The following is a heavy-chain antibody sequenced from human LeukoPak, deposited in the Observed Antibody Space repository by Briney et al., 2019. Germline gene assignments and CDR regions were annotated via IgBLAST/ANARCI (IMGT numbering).Heavy chain of an antibody. CDR3: ARGSVDTAMVSEYYFDY. J-gene: IGHJ4*02. CDR1: GGTFSSYA. D-gene: IGHD5-18*01. CDR2: IIPIFGIA. V-gene: IGHV1-69*04. Sequence: ASVKVPCKASGGTFSSYAISWVRQAPGQGLEWMGRIIPIFGIANYAQKFQGRVTITADKSTSTAYMELSSLRSEDTAVYYCARGSVDTAMVSEYYFDYWGQGTLVTVSS.